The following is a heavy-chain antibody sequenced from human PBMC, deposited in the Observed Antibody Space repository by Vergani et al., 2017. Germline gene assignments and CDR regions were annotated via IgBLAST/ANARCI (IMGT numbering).Heavy chain of an antibody. V-gene: IGHV4-39*07. CDR2: IYYSGST. CDR3: ARDRPSYSSSSSWFDP. Sequence: QLQLQESGPGLVKPSETLSLTCTVSGGSISSSSYYWGWIRQPPGKGLEWIGSIYYSGSTYYNPSLKSRVTISVDRSKNQFSLKLSSVTAADTAVYYCARDRPSYSSSSSWFDPWGQGTLVTVSS. J-gene: IGHJ5*02. D-gene: IGHD6-6*01. CDR1: GGSISSSSYY.